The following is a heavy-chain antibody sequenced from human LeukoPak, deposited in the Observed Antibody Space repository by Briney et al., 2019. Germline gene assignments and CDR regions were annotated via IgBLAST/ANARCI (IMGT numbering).Heavy chain of an antibody. Sequence: GGSLRLSCAASGFSFSSYAMSWVRQAPGRGVGWVSSIHGRGDNTYYAESVKGRFTISRDNSKNTLFLQMNSLRAEDTAVFYCAKRSGYTTVWFFDFWGQGTLVTVSS. CDR2: IHGRGDNT. J-gene: IGHJ4*02. D-gene: IGHD5-12*01. CDR3: AKRSGYTTVWFFDF. V-gene: IGHV3-23*01. CDR1: GFSFSSYA.